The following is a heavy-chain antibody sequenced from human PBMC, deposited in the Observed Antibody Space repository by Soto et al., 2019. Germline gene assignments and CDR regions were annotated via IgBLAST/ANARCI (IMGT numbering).Heavy chain of an antibody. J-gene: IGHJ5*02. D-gene: IGHD2-15*01. CDR1: GFTFRTYW. CDR2: IKQDGSQK. Sequence: EVQLVESGGGLVQPGGSLTVSCAASGFTFRTYWMSWVRQAPGKGLEWVANIKQDGSQKYYVDSVKGRFTIYRDNAKNSRYLQMNSLSAEDTAIYYCARPYCSGGSCYNWFDPWGQGTLVTVSS. V-gene: IGHV3-7*03. CDR3: ARPYCSGGSCYNWFDP.